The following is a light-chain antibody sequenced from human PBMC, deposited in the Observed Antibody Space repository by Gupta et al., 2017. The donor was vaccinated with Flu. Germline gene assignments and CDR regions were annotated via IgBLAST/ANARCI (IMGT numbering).Light chain of an antibody. CDR3: ALYVRTGLYV. CDR2: KTN. J-gene: IGLJ1*01. CDR1: SGSVSTSQY. V-gene: IGLV8-61*01. Sequence: TVTLTGALNSGSVSTSQYPRWYQQTPGQTPRPLIWKTNIRSAGVPDRFSGSIVGTKAVLTITGAQADDESDYYCALYVRTGLYVFGSGTKVTVL.